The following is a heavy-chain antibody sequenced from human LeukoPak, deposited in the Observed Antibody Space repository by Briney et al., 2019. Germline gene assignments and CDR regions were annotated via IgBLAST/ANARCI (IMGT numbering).Heavy chain of an antibody. CDR2: IYNSGNT. CDR1: GGSISSGSYY. Sequence: PSETLSLTCTVSGGSISSGSYYRNWIRQPAGKGLEWIGRIYNSGNTNYNPSLRSRVTISVDTSKNQFSLKLSSVTAADTAVYYCARWIVVVPAAPNDAFDIWGQGTMVTVSS. CDR3: ARWIVVVPAAPNDAFDI. V-gene: IGHV4-61*02. J-gene: IGHJ3*02. D-gene: IGHD2-2*01.